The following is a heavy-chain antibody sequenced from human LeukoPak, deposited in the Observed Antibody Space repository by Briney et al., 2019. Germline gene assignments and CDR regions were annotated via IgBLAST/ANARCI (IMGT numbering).Heavy chain of an antibody. Sequence: SQTLSLTCAISGDSVSNNNVAWNWIRQSPSRGLEWLGRTYQRSKWYNGYALSVKSRITVNPDTSKNQFSLLLNFVTPEDTAVYYCAREGSGIPGHFDYWGQGTLVTVSS. V-gene: IGHV6-1*01. CDR3: AREGSGIPGHFDY. CDR2: TYQRSKWYN. CDR1: GDSVSNNNVA. D-gene: IGHD3-10*01. J-gene: IGHJ4*02.